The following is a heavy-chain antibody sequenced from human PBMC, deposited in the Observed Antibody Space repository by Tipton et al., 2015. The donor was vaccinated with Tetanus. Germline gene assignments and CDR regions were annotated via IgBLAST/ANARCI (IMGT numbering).Heavy chain of an antibody. D-gene: IGHD3-10*01. Sequence: TLSLTCTVSGGSISSYYWTWIRQPAGKGLEWIGRLYTSGSANYNPSLKSRVTISVDTSKNQFSLKLSSVTAADTAVYYCARGPMVRGVTRFDYWGQGTLVTVSS. J-gene: IGHJ4*02. CDR2: LYTSGSA. CDR3: ARGPMVRGVTRFDY. CDR1: GGSISSYY. V-gene: IGHV4-4*07.